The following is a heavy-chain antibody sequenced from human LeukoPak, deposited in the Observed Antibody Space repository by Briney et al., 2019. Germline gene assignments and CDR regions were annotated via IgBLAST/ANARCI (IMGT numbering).Heavy chain of an antibody. CDR3: AREGDYSDLLDY. D-gene: IGHD4-11*01. Sequence: ASVKVSCKASGYTFTGYYMHWVRQAPGQGLEWMGRINPNSGGTNYAQKFQGRVTMTRDTSICTAYMELSRLRSDDTAVYYCAREGDYSDLLDYWGQGTLVTVSS. V-gene: IGHV1-2*06. CDR1: GYTFTGYY. J-gene: IGHJ4*02. CDR2: INPNSGGT.